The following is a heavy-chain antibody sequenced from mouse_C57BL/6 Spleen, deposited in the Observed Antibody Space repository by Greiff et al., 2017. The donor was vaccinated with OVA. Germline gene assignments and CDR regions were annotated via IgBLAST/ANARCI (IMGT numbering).Heavy chain of an antibody. CDR2: ISPRSGNT. CDR1: GYTFTSYG. J-gene: IGHJ3*01. Sequence: QVQLQQSGAELARPGASVKLSCTASGYTFTSYGISWVKQRTGPGLEWIGEISPRSGNTYYNAKFKGKATLPADTSSRTASLQLRSLTSEDPAVYFCARVRLWDDGYDSAWFAYWGQGTTVTVSA. D-gene: IGHD2-3*01. CDR3: ARVRLWDDGYDSAWFAY. V-gene: IGHV1-81*01.